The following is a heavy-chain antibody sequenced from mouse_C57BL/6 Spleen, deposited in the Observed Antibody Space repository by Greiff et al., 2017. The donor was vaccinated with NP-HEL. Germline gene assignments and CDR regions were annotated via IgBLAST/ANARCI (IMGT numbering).Heavy chain of an antibody. J-gene: IGHJ4*01. V-gene: IGHV1-15*01. CDR1: GYTFTDYE. D-gene: IGHD2-5*01. CDR3: TRRVVTTYYAMDY. Sequence: VQLQQSGAELVRPGASVTLSCKASGYTFTDYEMHWVKQTPVHGLEWIGAIDPETGGTAYNQKFKGKAILTADKSSSTAYMELRSLTSEDSAVYYCTRRVVTTYYAMDYWGQGTSVTVSS. CDR2: IDPETGGT.